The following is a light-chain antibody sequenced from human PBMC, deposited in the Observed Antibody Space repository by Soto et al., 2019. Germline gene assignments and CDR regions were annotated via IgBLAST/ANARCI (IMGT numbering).Light chain of an antibody. CDR2: DTS. Sequence: LVLRQSPVTLSLSPGDRATLSCRASQSVSTYLAWYRRTPGQAPRLLIYDTSNRATGVPPRFSGSRSGTDFTLTISSVEPEDFAVFYCHQRNTFGQGTRLEIK. J-gene: IGKJ5*01. CDR3: HQRNT. CDR1: QSVSTY. V-gene: IGKV3-11*01.